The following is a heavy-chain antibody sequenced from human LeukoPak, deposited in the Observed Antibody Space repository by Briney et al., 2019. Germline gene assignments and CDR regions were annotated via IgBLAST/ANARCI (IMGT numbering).Heavy chain of an antibody. J-gene: IGHJ4*02. CDR3: ARVPRDDYSNLHDY. D-gene: IGHD4-11*01. CDR1: GYTFTSYD. V-gene: IGHV1-8*01. CDR2: MNPNSGNT. Sequence: GASVKVSCKASGYTFTSYDINWVRQATGQGVEWMGWMNPNSGNTGYAQKFQGRVTMTRSTSITTAYMELSSLRSEATAVYYCARVPRDDYSNLHDYWGQGTLVTVSS.